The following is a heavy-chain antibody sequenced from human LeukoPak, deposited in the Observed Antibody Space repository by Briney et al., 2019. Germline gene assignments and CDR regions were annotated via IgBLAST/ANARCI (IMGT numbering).Heavy chain of an antibody. J-gene: IGHJ4*02. CDR3: ARDRSGIAAD. CDR1: GGSISSGDYY. Sequence: NASETLSLTCTVSGGSISSGDYYWSWIRQPPGKGLEWIGYIYYSGSTYYNPSLKSRVTMSVDTSKNQFSLKLSSVTAADTAVFYCARDRSGIAADWGQGILVTVSS. CDR2: IYYSGST. D-gene: IGHD6-25*01. V-gene: IGHV4-30-4*01.